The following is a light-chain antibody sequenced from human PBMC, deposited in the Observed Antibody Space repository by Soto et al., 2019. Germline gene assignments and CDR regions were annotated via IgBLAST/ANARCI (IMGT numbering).Light chain of an antibody. CDR2: DAS. Sequence: DIVLTQSPATLSLSPGERATLSCWASQSVSTYLAWYQQKPGQAPRLLIYDASSRATGIPARFSGSGSGTDFTLTISSVEPEDFAVYYCQQRSNWITFGKGTRLEIK. CDR1: QSVSTY. V-gene: IGKV3-11*01. J-gene: IGKJ5*01. CDR3: QQRSNWIT.